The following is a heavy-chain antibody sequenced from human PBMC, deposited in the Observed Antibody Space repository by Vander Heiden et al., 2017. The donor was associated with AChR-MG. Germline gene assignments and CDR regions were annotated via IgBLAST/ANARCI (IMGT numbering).Heavy chain of an antibody. CDR3: AREYNWNYGDAFDI. J-gene: IGHJ3*02. CDR1: GFTFSSYW. V-gene: IGHV3-74*01. Sequence: EVQLVESGGGLVQPGGSLRLSCAASGFTFSSYWMHWVRQVPGKGVVWVSRINSDGSSTSDADSVKGRFTISRDNAKNTLYLQMNRLRAEDTAVYYCAREYNWNYGDAFDIWGQGTMVTVAS. CDR2: INSDGSST. D-gene: IGHD1-7*01.